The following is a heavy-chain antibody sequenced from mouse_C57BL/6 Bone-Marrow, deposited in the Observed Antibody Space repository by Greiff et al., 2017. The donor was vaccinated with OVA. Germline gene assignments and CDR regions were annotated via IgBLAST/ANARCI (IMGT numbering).Heavy chain of an antibody. J-gene: IGHJ1*03. CDR2: ISSGGSYT. D-gene: IGHD1-1*01. V-gene: IGHV5-6*01. CDR3: ARGTVVPYWYFDV. Sequence: EVKLVESGGDLVKPGGSLKLSCAASGFTFSSYGMSWVRQTPDKRLEWVATISSGGSYTYYPDSVKGRFTISRDNAKNTLYLQMSSLKSEDTAMYYCARGTVVPYWYFDVWGTGTTVTVSS. CDR1: GFTFSSYG.